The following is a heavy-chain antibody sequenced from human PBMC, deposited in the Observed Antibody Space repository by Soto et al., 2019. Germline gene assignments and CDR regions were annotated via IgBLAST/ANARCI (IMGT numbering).Heavy chain of an antibody. Sequence: PSETLSLTCAVYGGSFIGYYWSWIRQPPGKGLEWIGEINHSGSTNYNPSLKSRVTISVDTSKNQFSLKLSSVTAADTAVYYCARGEYQLLQYYYYGMDVWGQGTTVTVSS. V-gene: IGHV4-34*01. CDR2: INHSGST. CDR3: ARGEYQLLQYYYYGMDV. D-gene: IGHD2-2*01. J-gene: IGHJ6*02. CDR1: GGSFIGYY.